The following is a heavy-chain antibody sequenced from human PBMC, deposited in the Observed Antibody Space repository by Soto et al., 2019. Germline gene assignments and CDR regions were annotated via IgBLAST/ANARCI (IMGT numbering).Heavy chain of an antibody. Sequence: QLVESGGGLVKPGGSLALSFAGSGFAFTNVWLHWVRQAPGKGLEWVGRIKSKPDGETTDYAATVKGRFTISRDDSTNTLYLQMTSLQTDDSGLYYCNTNYDFGGGHPPLWGQGTLVTVSS. V-gene: IGHV3-15*07. D-gene: IGHD3-3*01. CDR3: NTNYDFGGGHPPL. CDR1: GFAFTNVW. CDR2: IKSKPDGETT. J-gene: IGHJ4*02.